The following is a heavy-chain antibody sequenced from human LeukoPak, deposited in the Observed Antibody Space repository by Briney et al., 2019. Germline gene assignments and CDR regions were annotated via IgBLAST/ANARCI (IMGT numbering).Heavy chain of an antibody. V-gene: IGHV7-4-1*02. D-gene: IGHD6-13*01. CDR2: INTNTGNP. J-gene: IGHJ3*02. Sequence: ASVKVSCKASGYTFTSYAMNGVRQAPGQGFEWMEWINTNTGNPTYAQGFTGRFVFSLDTSVSTAYLQISSLKAEDTAVYYCARVIVPYSSSSAAFDIWGQGTMVTVSS. CDR1: GYTFTSYA. CDR3: ARVIVPYSSSSAAFDI.